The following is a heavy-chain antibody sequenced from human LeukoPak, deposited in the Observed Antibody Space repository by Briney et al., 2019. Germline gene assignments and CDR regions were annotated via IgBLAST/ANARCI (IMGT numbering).Heavy chain of an antibody. J-gene: IGHJ3*02. V-gene: IGHV1-46*01. D-gene: IGHD2-15*01. Sequence: GASVKVSCKAFGYTFTGYWMHWVRQAPGQGPEWMGVISPSGGSTIYAQKFKGRVTLTRDMSTSTDYLELSSLRSEDTAVYYCAKGAHVEVVVAAISAFDIWGQGTMVTVSS. CDR2: ISPSGGST. CDR3: AKGAHVEVVVAAISAFDI. CDR1: GYTFTGYW.